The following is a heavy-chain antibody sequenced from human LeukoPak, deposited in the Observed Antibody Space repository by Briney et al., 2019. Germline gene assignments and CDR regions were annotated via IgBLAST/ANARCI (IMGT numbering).Heavy chain of an antibody. Sequence: ASVKVSCKASGYTFTSYGISWVRQAPGRGLEWMGWISAYNGNTNYAQKLQGRVTMTTDTSTSTAYTELRSLRSDDTAVYYCARSRIGSYYFDYWGQGTLVTVSS. D-gene: IGHD1-26*01. V-gene: IGHV1-18*01. CDR1: GYTFTSYG. CDR2: ISAYNGNT. J-gene: IGHJ4*02. CDR3: ARSRIGSYYFDY.